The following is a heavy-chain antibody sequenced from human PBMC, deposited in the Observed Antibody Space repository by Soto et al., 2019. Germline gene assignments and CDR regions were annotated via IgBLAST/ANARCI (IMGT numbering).Heavy chain of an antibody. CDR3: ARDSSGWHGFFDY. J-gene: IGHJ4*02. D-gene: IGHD6-19*01. CDR2: ISYDGSNK. CDR1: GFTFSSYA. Sequence: GGSLRLSCAASGFTFSSYAMHWVRQAPGKGLEWVAVISYDGSNKYYADSVKGRFTISRDNSKNTLYLQMNSLRAEDTAVYYCARDSSGWHGFFDYSAQRTLVTVSS. V-gene: IGHV3-30-3*01.